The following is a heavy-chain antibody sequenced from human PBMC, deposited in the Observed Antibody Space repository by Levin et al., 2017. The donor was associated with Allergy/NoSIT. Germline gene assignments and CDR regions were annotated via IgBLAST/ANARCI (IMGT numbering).Heavy chain of an antibody. Sequence: SETLSLTCTVSGGSISSYYWSWIRQPPGKGLQWIGYIYYSGSTNYNPSLKSRVTISVDTSKNQFSLKLSSVTAADTAVYYCARVRYFDWLLLDYWGQGTLVTVSS. D-gene: IGHD3-9*01. V-gene: IGHV4-59*01. CDR2: IYYSGST. CDR1: GGSISSYY. J-gene: IGHJ4*02. CDR3: ARVRYFDWLLLDY.